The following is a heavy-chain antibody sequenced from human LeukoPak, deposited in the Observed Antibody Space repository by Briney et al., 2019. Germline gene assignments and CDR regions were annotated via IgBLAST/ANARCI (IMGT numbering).Heavy chain of an antibody. J-gene: IGHJ4*02. CDR1: GYTFTGYY. CDR3: ARGGYSDILTGYYRQYYFDY. CDR2: INPNSGGT. V-gene: IGHV1-2*02. D-gene: IGHD3-9*01. Sequence: ASVKVSCKASGYTFTGYYMHWVRQAPGQGLEWMGWINPNSGGTNYAQKLQGRVTMTRDTSISTAYMELSRLRSDDTAVYYCARGGYSDILTGYYRQYYFDYWGQGTLVTVSS.